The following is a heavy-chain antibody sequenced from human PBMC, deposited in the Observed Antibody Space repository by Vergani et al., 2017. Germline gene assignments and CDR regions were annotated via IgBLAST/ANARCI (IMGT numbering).Heavy chain of an antibody. V-gene: IGHV5-51*01. J-gene: IGHJ3*01. CDR1: GYSFTSYW. D-gene: IGHD3-10*01. CDR2: IYPGDSDT. CDR3: ARAMVRGDTPYAFDF. Sequence: EVQLVQSGAEVKKPGESLKTSCKGSGYSFTSYWIGWVRQMPGKGLEWMGIIYPGDSDTRYSPSFQGQVTISADKSSSTTYLQWSSLKASDTAMYYCARAMVRGDTPYAFDFWGQGTMVTVSS.